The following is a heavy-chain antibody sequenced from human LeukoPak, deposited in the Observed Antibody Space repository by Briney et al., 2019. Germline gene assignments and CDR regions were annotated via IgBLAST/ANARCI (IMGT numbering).Heavy chain of an antibody. V-gene: IGHV4-61*08. D-gene: IGHD5-18*01. J-gene: IGHJ4*02. CDR3: ARENDRYGRIDY. CDR2: VSYSGST. Sequence: PSQTLSLTCTVSGGSISSGGYYWSWVRQPPGKGLEWIGYVSYSGSTDYNPSLKSRVIISIDTSKNQFSLRLSSVTAADTAVYYCARENDRYGRIDYWGQGTQVTVSS. CDR1: GGSISSGGYY.